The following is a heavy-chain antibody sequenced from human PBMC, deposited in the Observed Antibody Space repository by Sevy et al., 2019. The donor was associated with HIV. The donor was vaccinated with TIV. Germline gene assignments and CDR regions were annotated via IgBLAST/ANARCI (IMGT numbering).Heavy chain of an antibody. V-gene: IGHV3-30*03. CDR1: GFTFSNAW. CDR2: TSYDGSHK. D-gene: IGHD1-26*01. J-gene: IGHJ1*01. CDR3: ARGENDDEFFQY. Sequence: GGSLRLSCAASGFTFSNAWMNWVRQAPGKGLEWVAVTSYDGSHKYYADSVKGRFTVSRDNSRNILSLEMSSLTRDDTAVYYCARGENDDEFFQYWGQGTLVTVSS.